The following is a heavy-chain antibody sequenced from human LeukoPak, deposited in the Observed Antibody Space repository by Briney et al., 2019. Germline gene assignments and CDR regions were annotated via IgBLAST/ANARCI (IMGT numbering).Heavy chain of an antibody. Sequence: ASVKVSCKASRYTFTSYFIHWVRQAPGQGLEWMGIINPSIGSTIYSQKFQGRVTMTRDTSTSTVYMELSSLKSEDTAVFYCAISGNYFRPFDYWGQGTLVSVSS. CDR2: INPSIGST. V-gene: IGHV1-46*01. CDR3: AISGNYFRPFDY. CDR1: RYTFTSYF. J-gene: IGHJ4*02. D-gene: IGHD1-26*01.